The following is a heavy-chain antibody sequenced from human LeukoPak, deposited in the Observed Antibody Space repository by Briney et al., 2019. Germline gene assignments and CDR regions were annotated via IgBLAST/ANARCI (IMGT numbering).Heavy chain of an antibody. J-gene: IGHJ2*01. CDR2: IYYSGST. Sequence: SETLSLTCTVSGGSISSSSYYWGWIRQPPGKGLEWIGSIYYSGSTYYNPSLKSRVTISVDTSKNQFSLKLSSVTAADTAVYYCARAYSSSYWYFDLWGRGTLVTVPS. D-gene: IGHD6-6*01. CDR1: GGSISSSSYY. CDR3: ARAYSSSYWYFDL. V-gene: IGHV4-39*07.